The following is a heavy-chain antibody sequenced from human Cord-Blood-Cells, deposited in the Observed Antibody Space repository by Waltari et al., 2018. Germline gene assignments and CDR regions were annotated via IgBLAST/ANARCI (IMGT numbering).Heavy chain of an antibody. CDR3: AHRRHYYDSSGSPNWFDP. CDR2: IYWDDDK. J-gene: IGHJ5*02. Sequence: QITLKESGPTLVKPTQTLTLTCTFSGFSPSTSGVGVGWLRQPPGKALEWLALIYWDDDKRYSPSLKSRLTITKDTSKNQVVLTMTNMDPVDTATYYCAHRRHYYDSSGSPNWFDPWGQGTLVTVSS. CDR1: GFSPSTSGVG. V-gene: IGHV2-5*02. D-gene: IGHD3-22*01.